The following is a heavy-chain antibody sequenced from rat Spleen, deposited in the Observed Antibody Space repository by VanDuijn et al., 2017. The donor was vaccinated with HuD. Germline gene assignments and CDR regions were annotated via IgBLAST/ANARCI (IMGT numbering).Heavy chain of an antibody. J-gene: IGHJ1*01. V-gene: IGHV5-25*01. CDR3: ARHEITMMVVITPFWYFDF. CDR1: GFTFSNYY. CDR2: ISTGGGNT. Sequence: EVQLVESGGGLVQPGRSMKLSCAASGFTFSNYYMAWVRQAPTKGLEWVASISTGGGNTYYRDPVKGRFTISRDNAKSTLYLQMDSLRSEDTATYYCARHEITMMVVITPFWYFDFWGPGTMVTVSS. D-gene: IGHD1-12*02.